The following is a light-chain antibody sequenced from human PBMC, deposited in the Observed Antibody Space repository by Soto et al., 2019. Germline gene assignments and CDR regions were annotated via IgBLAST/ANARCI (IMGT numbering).Light chain of an antibody. CDR3: PSFTSSKTWV. V-gene: IGLV2-14*01. CDR2: EVI. Sequence: QSVLTQPASVSGSPGQSIAISCTGTSSDVGGYDYVSWFQQHPGRAPKLLIYEVINRTSGVSTRFSGSKSGNTASLTISGLQAEDEADFYCPSFTSSKTWVFGGGTKLTVL. CDR1: SSDVGGYDY. J-gene: IGLJ3*02.